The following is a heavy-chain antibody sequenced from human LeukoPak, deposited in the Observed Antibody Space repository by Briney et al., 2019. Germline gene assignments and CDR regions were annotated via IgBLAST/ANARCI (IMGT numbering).Heavy chain of an antibody. V-gene: IGHV1-8*02. D-gene: IGHD3-9*01. CDR1: GYTFTSYY. J-gene: IGHJ4*02. CDR2: MNPNSGNT. CDR3: ARKHSSGWLLFDY. Sequence: ASVKVSCKASGYTFTSYYMHWVRQATGQGLEWMGWMNPNSGNTGYAQKFQGRVTMTRNTSISTAYMELSSLRSEDTAVYYCARKHSSGWLLFDYWGQGTLVTVSS.